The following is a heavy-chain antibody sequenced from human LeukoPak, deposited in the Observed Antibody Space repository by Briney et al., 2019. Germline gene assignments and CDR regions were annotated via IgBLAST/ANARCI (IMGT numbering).Heavy chain of an antibody. CDR2: IYYSGST. Sequence: SEALSLTCTVSGDSISSYYWSWIRQPPGKGLEWIGYIYYSGSTHYNPSLKSRVTMSVDTSQNQFSLKLSSVTAADTAGYYCARQSVDRYYYYGMDVWGQGTTVTVSS. CDR1: GDSISSYY. V-gene: IGHV4-59*01. D-gene: IGHD2-21*01. CDR3: ARQSVDRYYYYGMDV. J-gene: IGHJ6*02.